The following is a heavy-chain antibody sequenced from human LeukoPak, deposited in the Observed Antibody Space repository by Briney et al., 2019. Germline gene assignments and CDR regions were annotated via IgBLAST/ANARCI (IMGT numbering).Heavy chain of an antibody. J-gene: IGHJ4*02. CDR3: ARGNNYGSGSLFYG. CDR2: IDPSTGGT. CDR1: GYTFTSYS. Sequence: GASVKVSCKTSGYTFTSYSISWVRQAPGQGLEWMGWIDPSTGGTNYAQNFQGRVTMTRDTSTTTVYMELSSLKSDDTAVYHCARGNNYGSGSLFYGWGQGTLVTVSS. D-gene: IGHD3-10*01. V-gene: IGHV1-2*02.